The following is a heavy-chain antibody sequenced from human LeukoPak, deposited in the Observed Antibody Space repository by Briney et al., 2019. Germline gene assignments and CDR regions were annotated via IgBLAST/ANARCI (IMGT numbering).Heavy chain of an antibody. CDR1: GFTFSTYW. CDR3: TRRVSATRWFDP. Sequence: GGSLRLSCAASGFTFSTYWMHWVRQAPGKGLVWVSRISGDGSATIYADSVRGRFTISRDNAENTIYLQMNSLTVEDTAVYYCTRRVSATRWFDPWGQGTLVTVSS. CDR2: ISGDGSAT. D-gene: IGHD2-15*01. J-gene: IGHJ5*02. V-gene: IGHV3-74*01.